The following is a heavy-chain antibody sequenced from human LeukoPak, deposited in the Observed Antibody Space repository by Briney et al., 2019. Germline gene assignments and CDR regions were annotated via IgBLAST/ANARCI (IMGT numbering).Heavy chain of an antibody. CDR2: IYYSGST. V-gene: IGHV4-59*08. D-gene: IGHD1-26*01. CDR1: GCSISSYY. Sequence: SETLSLTCTVSGCSISSYYWSWIRQSPGKGLEWFGDIYYSGSTNYNPSLKSRVTISVDTSKKQFSLKLSPVTAADTAVYYCAGRFSGSYYNWFDPWGQGTRVTVSS. CDR3: AGRFSGSYYNWFDP. J-gene: IGHJ5*02.